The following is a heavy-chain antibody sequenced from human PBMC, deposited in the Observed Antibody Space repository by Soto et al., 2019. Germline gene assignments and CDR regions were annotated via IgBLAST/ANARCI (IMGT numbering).Heavy chain of an antibody. CDR2: LYHSGST. CDR1: GGSISSGGYS. Sequence: SETLSLTCAVSGGSISSGGYSLSWIRQPPGKGLEWIGYLYHSGSTYYNPSLKSRVTISVDRSKNQFSLKLSSVTAADTAVYYCARAIRSRVMDYWAPGTLVTVSS. CDR3: ARAIRSRVMDY. D-gene: IGHD2-21*01. J-gene: IGHJ4*02. V-gene: IGHV4-30-2*01.